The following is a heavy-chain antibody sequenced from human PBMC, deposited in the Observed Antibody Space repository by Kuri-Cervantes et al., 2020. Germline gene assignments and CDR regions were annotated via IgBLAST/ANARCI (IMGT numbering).Heavy chain of an antibody. J-gene: IGHJ3*02. CDR3: SKSGWADAFDI. D-gene: IGHD3-16*01. V-gene: IGHV3-23*01. CDR1: GFNFSSLA. Sequence: GESLKTSCAASGFNFSSLAMSWVRQGPGKGLEWVPAISGSGGSTHYADAVKGRFTISRDNAKNYLYPQMKSLGAEDTALYYCSKSGWADAFDIWGQGTMVTVSS. CDR2: ISGSGGST.